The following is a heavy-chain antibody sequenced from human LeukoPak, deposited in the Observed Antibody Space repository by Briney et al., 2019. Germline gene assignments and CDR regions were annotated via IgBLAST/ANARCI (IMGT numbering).Heavy chain of an antibody. J-gene: IGHJ4*02. CDR1: DFNFRSNW. CDR3: AKEGDWNLDY. D-gene: IGHD1-1*01. V-gene: IGHV3-7*04. CDR2: IKGDGSEK. Sequence: GGSLRLSCVASDFNFRSNWMDWVRQAPGKGLEWVANIKGDGSEKNYVDSVKGRFSISRENAKNSLYLEMNSLRAEDTGVYYCAKEGDWNLDYWGQGALVTVSS.